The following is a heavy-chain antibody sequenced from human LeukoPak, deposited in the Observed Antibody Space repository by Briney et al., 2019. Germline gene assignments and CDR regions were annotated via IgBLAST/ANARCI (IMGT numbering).Heavy chain of an antibody. CDR2: ISALNGNT. Sequence: ASVKISCKASGYSFNTYSVNWVRQAPGQGFEWMGWISALNGNTNYAQKFRDRVTMTTDTSTSTAYMELRSLRSDDTAVYYCARDYTTVTTRNFDYWGQGALVTVSS. CDR3: ARDYTTVTTRNFDY. D-gene: IGHD4-17*01. J-gene: IGHJ4*02. CDR1: GYSFNTYS. V-gene: IGHV1-18*01.